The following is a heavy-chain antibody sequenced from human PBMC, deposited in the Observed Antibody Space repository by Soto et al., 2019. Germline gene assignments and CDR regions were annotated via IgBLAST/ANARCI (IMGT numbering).Heavy chain of an antibody. CDR1: GYTFTSYG. J-gene: IGHJ6*02. Sequence: ASVKVSCKASGYTFTSYGISWVRQAPGQGLEWMGWISAYNGNTNYAQKLQGRVTMTTDTSTSTAYMELRSLRSDDTAVYYCARDPPPDSSGWIYRGYYYYGMDVWDQGTTVTVSS. V-gene: IGHV1-18*01. CDR2: ISAYNGNT. D-gene: IGHD6-19*01. CDR3: ARDPPPDSSGWIYRGYYYYGMDV.